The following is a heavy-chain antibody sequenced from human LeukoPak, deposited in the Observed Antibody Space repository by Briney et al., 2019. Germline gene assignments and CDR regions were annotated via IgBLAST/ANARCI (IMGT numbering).Heavy chain of an antibody. J-gene: IGHJ4*02. D-gene: IGHD6-19*01. Sequence: GRSLRLSCAASGFTFYDYAMLRLRHAPGKGLEWVSGISWNSGSIVYADSVKVRFTISRDNAKNSLYLQMNSLRAEDTALYYCAKDIAVAGTRGVFDYWGQGTLVTVSS. CDR3: AKDIAVAGTRGVFDY. CDR1: GFTFYDYA. CDR2: ISWNSGSI. V-gene: IGHV3-9*01.